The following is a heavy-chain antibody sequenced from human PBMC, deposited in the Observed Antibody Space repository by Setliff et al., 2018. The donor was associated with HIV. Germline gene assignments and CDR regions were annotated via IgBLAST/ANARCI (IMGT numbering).Heavy chain of an antibody. D-gene: IGHD3-10*01. Sequence: KPSETLSLTCTVSGGSISSYYWSWIRQPPGKGLEWIGYIYTSGSTNYNPSLKSRVTMTVDTSKNKFSLKMSSVTAADTGIYFCARELWFGGSYWFDPWGQGTLVTVSS. CDR3: ARELWFGGSYWFDP. CDR2: IYTSGST. CDR1: GGSISSYY. J-gene: IGHJ5*02. V-gene: IGHV4-4*09.